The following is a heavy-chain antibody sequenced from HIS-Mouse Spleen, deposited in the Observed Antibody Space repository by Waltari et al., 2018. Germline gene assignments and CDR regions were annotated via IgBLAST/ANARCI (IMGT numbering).Heavy chain of an antibody. CDR2: IYYSGST. V-gene: IGHV4-59*08. Sequence: QVQLQESGPGLVKPSETLSLPCTVSGGSISSYYWSWIRQPPGKGLEWIGYIYYSGSTNYNPSLKSRVTISVDTSKNQFSLKLSSVTAADTAVYYCARRREEQLVFDYWGQGTLVTVSS. CDR1: GGSISSYY. CDR3: ARRREEQLVFDY. D-gene: IGHD6-6*01. J-gene: IGHJ4*02.